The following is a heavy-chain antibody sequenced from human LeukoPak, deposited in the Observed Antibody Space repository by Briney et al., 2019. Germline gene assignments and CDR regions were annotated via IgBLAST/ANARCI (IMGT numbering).Heavy chain of an antibody. D-gene: IGHD5/OR15-5a*01. J-gene: IGHJ5*02. V-gene: IGHV2-70*11. CDR3: VRTRPVSGWFDP. CDR1: GFSLRTSGMC. Sequence: SGPTLVNPTQTLTLTCTFSGFSLRTSGMCVSWIRQPPGKALEWLARTDWDNDKYYTTSLKTRLTISKDTSKNQVVLTMTNMDPVDTATYYCVRTRPVSGWFDPWGQGTLVTVSS. CDR2: TDWDNDK.